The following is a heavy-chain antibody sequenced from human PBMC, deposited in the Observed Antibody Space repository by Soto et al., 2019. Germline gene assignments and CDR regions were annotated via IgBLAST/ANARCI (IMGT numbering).Heavy chain of an antibody. V-gene: IGHV4-59*01. CDR3: ARVGGSGWNFDS. Sequence: SETLSLTCAVSGDSIRPSYWPWIRQSPGKGLEWIGCIHHSGKSNYSASLRSRVTMSVDTSKNQFSLKLNSMTAADTAIYYCARVGGSGWNFDSWGQGILVT. J-gene: IGHJ4*02. CDR2: IHHSGKS. D-gene: IGHD6-19*01. CDR1: GDSIRPSY.